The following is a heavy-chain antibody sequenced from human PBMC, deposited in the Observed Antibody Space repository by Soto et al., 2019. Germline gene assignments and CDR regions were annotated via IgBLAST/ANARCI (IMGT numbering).Heavy chain of an antibody. V-gene: IGHV3-21*01. CDR1: GFTFSSYA. J-gene: IGHJ6*02. Sequence: GGSLRLSCAASGFTFSSYAMSWVRQAPGKGLEWVSSISSRSDIYYADSVKGRFTISRDNAKNSVSLQMNSLRAEDTAVYYCAREYTAWPLAYGLDVWGQGTTVTVSS. CDR2: ISSRSDI. CDR3: AREYTAWPLAYGLDV. D-gene: IGHD2-2*02.